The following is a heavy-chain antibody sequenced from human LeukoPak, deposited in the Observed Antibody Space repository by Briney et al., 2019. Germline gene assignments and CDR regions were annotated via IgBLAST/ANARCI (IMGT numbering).Heavy chain of an antibody. CDR2: INPNSGGT. J-gene: IGHJ4*02. Sequence: ASVKVSCKASGYTSTGYYMHWVRQAPGQGLAWMGWINPNSGGTNYAQKFQGRVTMTRDTSISTAYMELSRLRSDDTAVYYCARGRIIVGATLSSYWGQGTLVTVSS. CDR1: GYTSTGYY. CDR3: ARGRIIVGATLSSY. D-gene: IGHD1-26*01. V-gene: IGHV1-2*02.